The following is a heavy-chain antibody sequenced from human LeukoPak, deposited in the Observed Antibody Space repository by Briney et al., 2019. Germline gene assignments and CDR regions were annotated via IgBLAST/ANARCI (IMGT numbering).Heavy chain of an antibody. J-gene: IGHJ3*02. D-gene: IGHD1-14*01. V-gene: IGHV4-34*01. CDR1: GGSFSGYY. Sequence: SETLSLTCAVYGGSFSGYYWSWIRQPPGKGLEWIGEINHSGSTNYNPSLKSRVTISVDTSKNQFSLKLSSVTAADTAVYYCARNQFDIWGQGTMVTVSS. CDR3: ARNQFDI. CDR2: INHSGST.